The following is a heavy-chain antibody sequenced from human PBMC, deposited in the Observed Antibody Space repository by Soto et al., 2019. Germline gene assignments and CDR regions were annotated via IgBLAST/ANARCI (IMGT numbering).Heavy chain of an antibody. J-gene: IGHJ2*01. V-gene: IGHV4-34*01. CDR3: AAETGDRNWYFDL. Sequence: SETLSLTCAVYGGSFGGYYWSWIRQPPGKGLEWIGEINHSGSTNYNPSLKSRVTISVDTSKNQFSLKLSSVTAADAAVYYCAAETGDRNWYFDLWGRGTLVTVSS. D-gene: IGHD7-27*01. CDR1: GGSFGGYY. CDR2: INHSGST.